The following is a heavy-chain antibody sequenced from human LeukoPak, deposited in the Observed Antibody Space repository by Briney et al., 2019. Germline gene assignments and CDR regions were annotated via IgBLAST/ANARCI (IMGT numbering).Heavy chain of an antibody. V-gene: IGHV3-30*03. CDR1: GFTFSSYG. J-gene: IGHJ4*02. CDR3: ASFETVAAKPFDY. D-gene: IGHD6-19*01. CDR2: ISYDGSNK. Sequence: QSGGSLRLSCAASGFTFSSYGMHWVRQAPGKGLEWVAVISYDGSNKYYADSVKGRFTIPRDNAKNSLYLQMNSLRAEDTAVYYCASFETVAAKPFDYWGQGTLVTVSS.